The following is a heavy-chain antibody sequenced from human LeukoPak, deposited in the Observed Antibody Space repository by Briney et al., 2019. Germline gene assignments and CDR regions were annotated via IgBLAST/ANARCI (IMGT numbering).Heavy chain of an antibody. J-gene: IGHJ4*02. Sequence: GGSLRLSCAASALTFSNNGLSWARHPRGRGLVSLASKKQHGSEKYYVDSVKCRFTSSRENANSSRYLQMSSLRAEDTALYYCTRVRYCSSGCCSYFDLWGQGTLVTVSS. V-gene: IGHV3-7*01. CDR3: TRVRYCSSGCCSYFDL. CDR2: KKQHGSEK. CDR1: ALTFSNNG. D-gene: IGHD2-15*01.